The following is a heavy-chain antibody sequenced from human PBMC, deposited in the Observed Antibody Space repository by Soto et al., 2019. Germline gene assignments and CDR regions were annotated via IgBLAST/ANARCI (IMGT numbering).Heavy chain of an antibody. Sequence: QVQLQASGPGLVKPSDTLSLTCTVSGDSIGTYNWGWIRQPPGKRLEWNGYIYSNGGTSYNPALTSRVTISADTSTKQFSLGLSSVTASDTAVYYCVGQGIGALHGLVDVWGQGTTVTVSS. D-gene: IGHD1-26*01. CDR1: GDSIGTYN. J-gene: IGHJ6*02. V-gene: IGHV4-59*08. CDR3: VGQGIGALHGLVDV. CDR2: IYSNGGT.